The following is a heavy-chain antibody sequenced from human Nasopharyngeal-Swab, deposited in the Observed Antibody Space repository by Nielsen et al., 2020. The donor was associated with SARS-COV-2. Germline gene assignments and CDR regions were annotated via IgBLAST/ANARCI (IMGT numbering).Heavy chain of an antibody. D-gene: IGHD6-25*01. CDR1: GFTFSSYS. CDR3: AKDLRKAEDY. V-gene: IGHV3-21*04. J-gene: IGHJ4*02. Sequence: GESLKISCAASGFTFSSYSMNWVRQAPGKGLEWVSSISSSSSYIYYADSVKGRFTISRDNAKNSLYLQMNSLRAEDTAVYYCAKDLRKAEDYWGQGTLVTVSS. CDR2: ISSSSSYI.